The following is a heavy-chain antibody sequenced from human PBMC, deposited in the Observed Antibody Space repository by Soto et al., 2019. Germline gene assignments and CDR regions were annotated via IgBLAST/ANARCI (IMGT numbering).Heavy chain of an antibody. V-gene: IGHV3-30-3*01. J-gene: IGHJ6*02. D-gene: IGHD6-19*01. Sequence: QVQLVESGGGVVQPGRSLRLSCAASGFTFSSYAMHWVRQAPGKGLEWVAVISYDGSNKYYADSVKGRFTISRDNSKNTLYLQMNSLRAEDTAVYYCARVIRIAVAGKGGMDVWGQGTTVTVSS. CDR3: ARVIRIAVAGKGGMDV. CDR1: GFTFSSYA. CDR2: ISYDGSNK.